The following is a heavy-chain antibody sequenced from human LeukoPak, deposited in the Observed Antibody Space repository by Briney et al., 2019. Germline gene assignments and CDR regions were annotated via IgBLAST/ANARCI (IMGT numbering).Heavy chain of an antibody. CDR1: GFTFSSYN. CDR3: ARVSKTTVISFDY. V-gene: IGHV3-21*01. J-gene: IGHJ4*02. D-gene: IGHD4-11*01. CDR2: ITSGSSYI. Sequence: GGSLRLSCAASGFTFSSYNMNWVRQAPGKGLEWVSSITSGSSYIYYADSVKGRFTISRDNAKNSLYLQMNSLRAEDTAVYYCARVSKTTVISFDYWGQGTLVTVSS.